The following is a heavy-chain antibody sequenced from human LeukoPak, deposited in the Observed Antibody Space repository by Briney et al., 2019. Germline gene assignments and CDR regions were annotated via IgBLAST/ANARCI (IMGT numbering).Heavy chain of an antibody. CDR1: GFTFSNYW. D-gene: IGHD2-21*01. V-gene: IGHV3-7*01. CDR3: ARHACGGDCYSFDY. CDR2: IKEDGSEQ. J-gene: IGHJ4*02. Sequence: GGSLRLSCAVSGFTFSNYWMSWVRQAPGKGLEWVANIKEDGSEQYYVGSVKGRFIISRDNAKNSLYLQMNSLRAEDTAVYYCARHACGGDCYSFDYWGQGTLITVSS.